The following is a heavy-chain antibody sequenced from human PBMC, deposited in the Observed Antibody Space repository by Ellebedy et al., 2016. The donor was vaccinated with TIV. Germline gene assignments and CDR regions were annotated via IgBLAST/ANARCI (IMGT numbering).Heavy chain of an antibody. CDR3: AKGEWKLLVGYFDY. J-gene: IGHJ4*02. CDR2: IFSAADGGET. D-gene: IGHD1-26*01. V-gene: IGHV3-53*05. CDR1: GFTVTTNY. Sequence: GESLKISCAASGFTVTTNYMNWVRQAPGKGLEWVSVIFSAADGGETHYADSVKGRFTISRDSSKNTLYLQMNSLRAEDTAVYYCAKGEWKLLVGYFDYWGQGTLVTVSS.